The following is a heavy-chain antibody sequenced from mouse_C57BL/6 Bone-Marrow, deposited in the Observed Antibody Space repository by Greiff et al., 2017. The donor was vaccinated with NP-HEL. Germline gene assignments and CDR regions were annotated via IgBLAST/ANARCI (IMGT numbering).Heavy chain of an antibody. CDR1: GFSLTSYG. D-gene: IGHD2-5*01. J-gene: IGHJ4*01. CDR2: IWSGGST. CDR3: AKMTYYSNEMND. Sequence: VQLKQSGPGLVQPSQSLSITCTVSGFSLTSYGVHWVRQPPGKGLEWLGVIWSGGSTDYNAAFISRLSISKDKSKSQIFFKMNSLQTDDTARYYCAKMTYYSNEMNDWGQGTSVTVSS. V-gene: IGHV2-4*01.